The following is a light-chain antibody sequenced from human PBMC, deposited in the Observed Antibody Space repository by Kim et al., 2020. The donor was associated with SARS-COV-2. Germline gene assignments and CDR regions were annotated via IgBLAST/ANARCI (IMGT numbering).Light chain of an antibody. V-gene: IGKV3-20*01. CDR1: QSVSSSY. CDR3: QQYGSSPPYT. J-gene: IGKJ2*01. CDR2: GAS. Sequence: PGESATLSGRASQSVSSSYLAWYQQKPGQAPRLLIYGASSRATGIPDRFSGSGSGTDFTLTISRLEPEDFAVYYCQQYGSSPPYTFGQGTKLEIK.